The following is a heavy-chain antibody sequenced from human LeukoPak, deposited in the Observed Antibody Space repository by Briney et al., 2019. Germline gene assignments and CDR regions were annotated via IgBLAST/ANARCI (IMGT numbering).Heavy chain of an antibody. J-gene: IGHJ4*02. CDR2: IKSKDDGGTR. CDR1: GFTVSSNY. CDR3: TTDYTSGNPY. V-gene: IGHV3-15*01. D-gene: IGHD3-10*01. Sequence: PGGSLRLSCAASGFTVSSNYMSWVRQAPGKGLEWVGRIKSKDDGGTRDYAAPVKVRFTISRDDSKNTLYLQMNSLKSEDTAVYYCTTDYTSGNPYWGQGTLVTVSS.